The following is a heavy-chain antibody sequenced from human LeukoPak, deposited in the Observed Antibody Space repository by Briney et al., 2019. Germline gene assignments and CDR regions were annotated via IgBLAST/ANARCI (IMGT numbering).Heavy chain of an antibody. D-gene: IGHD2-15*01. J-gene: IGHJ4*02. Sequence: PSETLSLTCSVSGYSISSAYYWGWIRQPPGKGLEWIGTMYHSGSTNYNPSLKSRVTISVDKSKNQFSLKLSSVTAADTAVYYCARDCSGGSCYSFDYWGQGTLVTVSS. CDR2: MYHSGST. V-gene: IGHV4-38-2*02. CDR1: GYSISSAYY. CDR3: ARDCSGGSCYSFDY.